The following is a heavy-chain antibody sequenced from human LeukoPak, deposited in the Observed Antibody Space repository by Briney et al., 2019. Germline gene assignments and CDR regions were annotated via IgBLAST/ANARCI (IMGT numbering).Heavy chain of an antibody. CDR3: ARPYYYDSSGYPY. V-gene: IGHV1-2*02. Sequence: ASVKVSCKASGYTFTGYYMHWVRQAPGQGLEWMGWINPNSGGTNYAQKFQGRVTMTRDTSISTAYMELSRLRSDDTAVCYCARPYYYDSSGYPYWGQGTLGTVSS. J-gene: IGHJ4*02. D-gene: IGHD3-22*01. CDR2: INPNSGGT. CDR1: GYTFTGYY.